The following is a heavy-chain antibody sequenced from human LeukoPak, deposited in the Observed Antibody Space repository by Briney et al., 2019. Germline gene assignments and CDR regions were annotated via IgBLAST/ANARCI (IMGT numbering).Heavy chain of an antibody. Sequence: SETLSLTCPVSGASISSSIYYWGWIRQPPGKGLEWIGSIYYSGNTYYNPSLKSRLTISVDTSKNQFSLKLSSVTVPDMAVYYCARSAANIWGYFDLWGQGTLVTVSS. CDR3: ARSAANIWGYFDL. CDR1: GASISSSIYY. CDR2: IYYSGNT. D-gene: IGHD3-16*01. V-gene: IGHV4-39*01. J-gene: IGHJ4*02.